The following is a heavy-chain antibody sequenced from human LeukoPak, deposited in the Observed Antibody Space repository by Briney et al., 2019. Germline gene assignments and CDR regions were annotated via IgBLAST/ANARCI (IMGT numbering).Heavy chain of an antibody. CDR2: INHSGST. CDR3: AEYYDFWSGLDAFDI. D-gene: IGHD3-3*01. V-gene: IGHV4-34*01. Sequence: SETLSLTCAVYGGSFSGYYWSWIRQPPGKGLEWIGEINHSGSTNYNPSLKSRVTISVDTSKNQFSLKLSSVTAADTAVYYCAEYYDFWSGLDAFDIWGQGTMVTVSS. CDR1: GGSFSGYY. J-gene: IGHJ3*02.